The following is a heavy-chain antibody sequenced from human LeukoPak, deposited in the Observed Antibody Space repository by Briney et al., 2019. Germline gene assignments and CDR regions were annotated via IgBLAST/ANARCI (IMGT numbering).Heavy chain of an antibody. CDR1: GGSISSSSYY. CDR2: INHSGST. V-gene: IGHV4-39*07. J-gene: IGHJ4*02. D-gene: IGHD4-23*01. CDR3: ARDVFTTVVTPDYFDY. Sequence: SETLSLTCTVSGGSISSSSYYWGWIRQPPGKGLEWIGEINHSGSTNYNPSLKSRVTISVDTSKNQFSLKLSSVTAADTAVYYCARDVFTTVVTPDYFDYWGQGTLVTVSS.